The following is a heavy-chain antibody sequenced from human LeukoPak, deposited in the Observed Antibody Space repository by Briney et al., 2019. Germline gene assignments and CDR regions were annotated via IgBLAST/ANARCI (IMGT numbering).Heavy chain of an antibody. Sequence: GGSLRLSCAASGFTVSSNYMSWVRQAPGKGLEWVSAISGSGGSTYYADSVKGRFTISRDNSKNTLYLQMNSLRAEDTAVYYCAKAYDSSGYYRLRTNHYFDYWGQGTLVTVSS. V-gene: IGHV3-23*01. J-gene: IGHJ4*02. CDR1: GFTVSSNY. D-gene: IGHD3-22*01. CDR2: ISGSGGST. CDR3: AKAYDSSGYYRLRTNHYFDY.